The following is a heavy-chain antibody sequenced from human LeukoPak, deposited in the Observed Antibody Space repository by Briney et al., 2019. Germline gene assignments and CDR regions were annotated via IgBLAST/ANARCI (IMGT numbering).Heavy chain of an antibody. CDR2: ISSSSSYI. J-gene: IGHJ5*02. CDR1: GFTFSSYS. CDR3: ARDRLRGYCSSTSCYSFSWFDP. Sequence: PGGSLRLSCAASGFTFSSYSMNWVRQAPGKGLEWVSSISSSSSYIYYADSVKGRFTISRDNAKNSLYLQMNSLRAEDTAVYYCARDRLRGYCSSTSCYSFSWFDPWGQGTLVTVSS. V-gene: IGHV3-21*01. D-gene: IGHD2-2*01.